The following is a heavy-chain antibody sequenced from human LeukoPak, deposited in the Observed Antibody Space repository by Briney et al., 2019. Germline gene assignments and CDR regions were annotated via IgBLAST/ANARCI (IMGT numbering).Heavy chain of an antibody. Sequence: PSETLSLTCAVYGGPFSGYYWSWIRQPPGKGLEWIGEINHSGSTNYNPSLKSRVTISVDTSKNQFSLKLSSVTAADTAVYYCARGRLEETTVTTTDDYWGQGTLVTVSS. CDR3: ARGRLEETTVTTTDDY. J-gene: IGHJ4*02. CDR2: INHSGST. V-gene: IGHV4-34*01. CDR1: GGPFSGYY. D-gene: IGHD4-17*01.